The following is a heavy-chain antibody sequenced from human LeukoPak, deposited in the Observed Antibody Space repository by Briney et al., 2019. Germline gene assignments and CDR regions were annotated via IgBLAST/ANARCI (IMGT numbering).Heavy chain of an antibody. CDR1: GFTFSNYW. V-gene: IGHV3-7*01. D-gene: IGHD6-13*01. Sequence: AGGSLRLYCAASGFTFSNYWMSWVRQAQGKGLEWVANIKEDGSEKYYVDSVKGRFTISRDNARNSLYLQMNSLRAEDTAVYYCASGRQLGYWGQGTLVTVSS. CDR2: IKEDGSEK. J-gene: IGHJ4*02. CDR3: ASGRQLGY.